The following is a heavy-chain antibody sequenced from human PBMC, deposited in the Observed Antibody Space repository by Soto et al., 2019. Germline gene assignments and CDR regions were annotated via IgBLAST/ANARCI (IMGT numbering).Heavy chain of an antibody. D-gene: IGHD4-17*01. V-gene: IGHV4-38-2*01. Sequence: SETLSLTCAVSGYSISSGYYWGWIRQPPGMGLEWIGSVYHSGSTYYNPSLKSRVTITEDTTKNQFSLKLRSVIAADTAVYYCARAAYGDYVYWGQGTLVTVSS. CDR3: ARAAYGDYVY. CDR2: VYHSGST. CDR1: GYSISSGYY. J-gene: IGHJ4*02.